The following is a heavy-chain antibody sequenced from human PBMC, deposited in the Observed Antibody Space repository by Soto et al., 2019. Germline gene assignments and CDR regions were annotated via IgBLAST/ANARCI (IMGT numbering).Heavy chain of an antibody. J-gene: IGHJ5*02. CDR3: ERKGRYNWFDP. CDR2: ISSSGSTI. Sequence: GGSLRLSCTASGFTFSSYEMNWVRQAPGKGLEWVSDISSSGSTIYYADSVKGRFTISRDNAKNSLYLQMNSLRAEDTAIYYCERKGRYNWFDPWGQGTLVTVSS. CDR1: GFTFSSYE. V-gene: IGHV3-48*03.